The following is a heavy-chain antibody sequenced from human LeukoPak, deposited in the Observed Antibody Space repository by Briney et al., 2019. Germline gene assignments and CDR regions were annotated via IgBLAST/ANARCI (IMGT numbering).Heavy chain of an antibody. D-gene: IGHD3-10*01. CDR3: ARAPWGPPMVRGVIIFYYYMDV. CDR2: ISWNSVSI. CDR1: GFTFDDYA. J-gene: IGHJ6*03. V-gene: IGHV3-9*01. Sequence: PGGSLRLSCAASGFTFDDYAMHWVRQAPGKGLEWVSGISWNSVSIDYADSVKGRFTISRDNAKNSLYLQMNSLRAEDTALYYCARAPWGPPMVRGVIIFYYYMDVWGKGTTVTVSS.